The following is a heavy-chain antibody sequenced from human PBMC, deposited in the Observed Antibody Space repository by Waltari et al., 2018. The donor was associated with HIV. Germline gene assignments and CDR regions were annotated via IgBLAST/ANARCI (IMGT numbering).Heavy chain of an antibody. V-gene: IGHV3-30*01. CDR1: GFTFSSYA. CDR2: ISYDGSNK. CDR3: ARGDITLTSSSLDQ. D-gene: IGHD3-16*01. Sequence: QVQLVESVGGVVQPGRSLRLSCAASGFTFSSYAMHWVRQAPGKGLEWLAVISYDGSNKYYADSVKGRFTISRDNSKNTLYLQMNSLRAEDTAIYYCARGDITLTSSSLDQWGQGSLVTVSS. J-gene: IGHJ4*02.